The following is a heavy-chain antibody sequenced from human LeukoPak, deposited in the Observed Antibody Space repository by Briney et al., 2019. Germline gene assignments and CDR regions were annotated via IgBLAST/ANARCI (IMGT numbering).Heavy chain of an antibody. CDR1: GFTFSSYA. J-gene: IGHJ4*02. Sequence: GGSLRLSCAASGFTFSSYAMHWVRQAPGKGLVWVSRVKSDGSSTSYADSVKGRFTISRDNARNTLYLQMNSLRVEDTAVFYCARDGFVGAADYWGQGTLVTVSS. D-gene: IGHD6-13*01. CDR2: VKSDGSST. V-gene: IGHV3-74*01. CDR3: ARDGFVGAADY.